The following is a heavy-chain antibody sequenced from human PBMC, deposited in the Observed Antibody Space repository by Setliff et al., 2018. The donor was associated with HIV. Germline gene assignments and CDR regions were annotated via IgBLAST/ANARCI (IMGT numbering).Heavy chain of an antibody. D-gene: IGHD6-13*01. CDR3: ARHHPGGIAAAGLDY. CDR1: GGSISSGSYY. J-gene: IGHJ4*02. Sequence: SETLSLTCTVSGGSISSGSYYWSWIRQPAGKGLEWIVHIHTSGSTKYNPSLQSRVTISMVASRNQFSLKVTSVTAADTAVYYCARHHPGGIAAAGLDYWGQGTLVTVSS. V-gene: IGHV4-61*09. CDR2: IHTSGST.